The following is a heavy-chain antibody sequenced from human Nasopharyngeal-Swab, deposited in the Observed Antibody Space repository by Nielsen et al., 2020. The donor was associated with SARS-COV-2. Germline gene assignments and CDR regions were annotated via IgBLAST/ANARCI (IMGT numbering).Heavy chain of an antibody. J-gene: IGHJ4*02. CDR3: ARIGFPGWDY. Sequence: GESLKISCAASGFTFSSYGMHWVRQAPGKGLEWVAVISYDGSNKYYADSVKGRFTISRDNSKNSLYLQMNSLRAEDTAVYYCARIGFPGWDYWGQGTLVTVSS. D-gene: IGHD2-15*01. CDR1: GFTFSSYG. V-gene: IGHV3-30*03. CDR2: ISYDGSNK.